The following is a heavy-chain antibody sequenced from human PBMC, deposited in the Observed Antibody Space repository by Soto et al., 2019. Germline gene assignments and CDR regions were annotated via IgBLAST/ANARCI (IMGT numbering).Heavy chain of an antibody. Sequence: ESLSLTGTGAGGSISSDYWSWIRQPAGKGLEWIGRIYISENNHYNPSLRSRVSMSLDTSKKQLSLNLTSVTAADTAVYYCARGGGRSSWTSFDSWGQGTLVTVSS. V-gene: IGHV4-4*07. D-gene: IGHD6-13*01. CDR3: ARGGGRSSWTSFDS. CDR1: GGSISSDY. CDR2: IYISENN. J-gene: IGHJ4*02.